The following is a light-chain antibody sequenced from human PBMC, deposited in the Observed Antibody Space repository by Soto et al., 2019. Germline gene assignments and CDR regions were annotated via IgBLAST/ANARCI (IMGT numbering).Light chain of an antibody. CDR2: EVS. CDR3: TSYTAGNTPPYV. V-gene: IGLV2-14*01. Sequence: QSALTQPASVSGSPGHSITISCTGASSDVGTFKYVSWYQQHPGRAPKLMIYEVSNRPSGISNRFSGSKSAYTASLTISGLQSEDEAFYYCTSYTAGNTPPYVFGTGTKVTAL. J-gene: IGLJ1*01. CDR1: SSDVGTFKY.